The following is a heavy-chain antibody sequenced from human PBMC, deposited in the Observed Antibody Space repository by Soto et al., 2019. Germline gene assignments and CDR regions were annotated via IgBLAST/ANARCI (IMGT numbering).Heavy chain of an antibody. V-gene: IGHV3-15*01. CDR3: TTDSRSFDY. CDR2: IKSKTDGGKT. Sequence: PGGSLRLSCEASEFTFSNAWMSGVRQAPGKGLYWVGGIKSKTDGGKTAYAAPVKGRSTISRDHSKNTLYLQMNSLKTEDTAVYYCTTDSRSFDYWGQGTLVTVSS. J-gene: IGHJ4*02. CDR1: EFTFSNAW.